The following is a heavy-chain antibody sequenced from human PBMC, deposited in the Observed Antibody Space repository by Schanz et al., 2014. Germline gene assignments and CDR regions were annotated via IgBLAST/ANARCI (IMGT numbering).Heavy chain of an antibody. CDR2: IIPSLGLA. CDR3: ASSGAGYSSSWDFDY. V-gene: IGHV1-69*02. CDR1: GGTFSSYS. Sequence: QVQLVQSGAEVKKPGSSVKVSCKASGGTFSSYSINWVRQAPGQGLEWMGRIIPSLGLAKYEQKFQDKVTITADTSTFTAYMDVSSLRSEDTAVYYCASSGAGYSSSWDFDYWGQGTLVTVSS. D-gene: IGHD6-13*01. J-gene: IGHJ4*02.